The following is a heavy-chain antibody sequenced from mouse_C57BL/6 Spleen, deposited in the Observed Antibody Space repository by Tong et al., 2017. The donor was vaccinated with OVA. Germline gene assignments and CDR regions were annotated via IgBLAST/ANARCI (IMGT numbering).Heavy chain of an antibody. Sequence: VQLQQSGAELVKPGASVKLSCKASGYTFTSYYMYWVKQRPGQGLEWIGEINPSNGGTNFNEKFKSKATLAVDKSSSTAYMQLSSLTSEDSAVYYCTRGGLLPFDYWGQGTTLTVSS. D-gene: IGHD2-3*01. CDR1: GYTFTSYY. V-gene: IGHV1S81*02. J-gene: IGHJ2*01. CDR3: TRGGLLPFDY. CDR2: INPSNGGT.